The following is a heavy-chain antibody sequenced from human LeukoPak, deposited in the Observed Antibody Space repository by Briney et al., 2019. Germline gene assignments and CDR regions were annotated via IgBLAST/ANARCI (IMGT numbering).Heavy chain of an antibody. Sequence: PGGSPRLSCAASGFTFRSFAMHWVRQAPGKGLEWVAIISHDGTDKYYADSVKGRFTISRDNSKNALHLQMNSLRIEDTAVYYCVQRGGLDYWGQGTLVTVSS. CDR2: ISHDGTDK. J-gene: IGHJ4*02. V-gene: IGHV3-30*03. CDR3: VQRGGLDY. CDR1: GFTFRSFA. D-gene: IGHD3-16*01.